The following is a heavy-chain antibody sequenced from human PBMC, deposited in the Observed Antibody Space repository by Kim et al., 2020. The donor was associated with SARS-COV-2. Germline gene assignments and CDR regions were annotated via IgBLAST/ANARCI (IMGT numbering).Heavy chain of an antibody. V-gene: IGHV4-39*01. CDR3: ARQVSQYEVAEYFQP. Sequence: SETLSLTCTVSGGSISSSGPYWGWVRQAPGKGLEWIGTIYYTGNTYYNPSLKSRLIISVDTSRNQFSLQLSSLTAADTAFYYCARQVSQYEVAEYFQPWGQGTLVTVSS. CDR2: IYYTGNT. J-gene: IGHJ1*01. CDR1: GGSISSSGPY. D-gene: IGHD2-2*01.